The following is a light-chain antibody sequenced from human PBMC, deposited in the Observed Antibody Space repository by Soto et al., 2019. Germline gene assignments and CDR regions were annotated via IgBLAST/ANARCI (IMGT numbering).Light chain of an antibody. CDR1: QSVSSY. V-gene: IGKV3-11*01. CDR3: QQRRNWPGT. CDR2: DAS. J-gene: IGKJ1*01. Sequence: EIVLTQSPATLSLSPGERATLSCRASQSVSSYLAWYQQKPGQAPRLLIYDASNRATGIPARFSGSGSGTDFTLTISSLEPEDFAVYYCQQRRNWPGTFGQGTNVDIK.